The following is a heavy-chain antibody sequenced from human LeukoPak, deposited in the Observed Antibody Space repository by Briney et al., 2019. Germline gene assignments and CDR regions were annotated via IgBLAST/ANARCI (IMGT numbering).Heavy chain of an antibody. V-gene: IGHV1-69*05. D-gene: IGHD2-15*01. CDR3: ARGPIYCSGGSCYSGTIDY. CDR1: GGTFSSYA. Sequence: ASVTVSCKASGGTFSSYAISWVRQAPGQGLEWMGGIIPIFGTANYAQKFQGRVTITTDKSTSTAYMELSSLRSEDTAVYYCARGPIYCSGGSCYSGTIDYWGQGTGVTVTA. J-gene: IGHJ4*02. CDR2: IIPIFGTA.